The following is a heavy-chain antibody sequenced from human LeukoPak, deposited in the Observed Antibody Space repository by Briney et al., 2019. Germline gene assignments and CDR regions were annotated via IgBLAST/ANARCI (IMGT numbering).Heavy chain of an antibody. CDR2: ISGSGGST. D-gene: IGHD3-22*01. V-gene: IGHV3-23*01. CDR3: AKDPIYYDSSGYCDY. Sequence: PGGSLRLSCAASGFTFSSYAMSWVRQAPGKGLEWVSAISGSGGSTYYADSVKGRFTISRDNSKNTLYLQMNSLGAEDTAVYYCAKDPIYYDSSGYCDYWGQGTLVTVSS. CDR1: GFTFSSYA. J-gene: IGHJ4*02.